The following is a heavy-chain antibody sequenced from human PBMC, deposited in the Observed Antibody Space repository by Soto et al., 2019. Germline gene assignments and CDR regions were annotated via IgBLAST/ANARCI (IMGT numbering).Heavy chain of an antibody. CDR3: AKSCRLFTPPIPGFLLP. CDR2: ISGTDDYT. Sequence: GGSLKLGSAAYGFSLNRFSMTYARHAPGEGLEWVSSISGTDDYTYYADSVKDRFTISTDNGRNTLCLRTTKLRAAGTSVYDGAKSCRLFTPPIPGFLLPCGPGTLLTVS. V-gene: IGHV3-23*01. D-gene: IGHD3-3*01. J-gene: IGHJ5*02. CDR1: GFSLNRFS.